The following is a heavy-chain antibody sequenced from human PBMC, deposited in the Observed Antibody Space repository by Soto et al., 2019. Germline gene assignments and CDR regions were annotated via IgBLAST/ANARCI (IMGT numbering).Heavy chain of an antibody. V-gene: IGHV3-23*01. Sequence: EVQLLESGGGLVQPGGSLRLSCAASGFTFSSYAMSWVRQAPGKGLEWVSAISGSGGSTYYADSVKGRFTIPRDNSKNTLYLQMNSLRAEDTAVYYCAKAECRSCYSFDYWGQGTLVTVSS. CDR2: ISGSGGST. J-gene: IGHJ4*02. CDR1: GFTFSSYA. D-gene: IGHD2-15*01. CDR3: AKAECRSCYSFDY.